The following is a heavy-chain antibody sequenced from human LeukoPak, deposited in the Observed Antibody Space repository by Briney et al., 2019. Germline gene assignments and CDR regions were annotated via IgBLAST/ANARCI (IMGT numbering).Heavy chain of an antibody. CDR3: ARASCSSTSCFRGVYFDY. J-gene: IGHJ4*02. CDR2: INSDGSST. Sequence: QAGGSLRLSCVASGFTFSNSWMHWVRQAPGKGLVWVARINSDGSSTTYADSVEGRFTISRDNTKNTLYLQMNSLRAEDTAVYYCARASCSSTSCFRGVYFDYWGQGTPVTVSS. CDR1: GFTFSNSW. V-gene: IGHV3-74*03. D-gene: IGHD2-2*01.